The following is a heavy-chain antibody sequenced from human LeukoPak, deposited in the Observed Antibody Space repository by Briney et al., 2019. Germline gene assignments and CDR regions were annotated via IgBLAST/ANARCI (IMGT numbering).Heavy chain of an antibody. CDR1: GFTFSSYG. CDR3: TRGARFGELYSWFDP. J-gene: IGHJ5*02. Sequence: PGRSLRLSCAASGFTFSSYGMHWVRQAPGKGLEWVAVISYDGSNKYYADSVKGRFTISRDNAKNSLYLQMSSLRDDDAAFYYCTRGARFGELYSWFDPWGLGTLVTVSS. CDR2: ISYDGSNK. V-gene: IGHV3-30*03. D-gene: IGHD3-10*01.